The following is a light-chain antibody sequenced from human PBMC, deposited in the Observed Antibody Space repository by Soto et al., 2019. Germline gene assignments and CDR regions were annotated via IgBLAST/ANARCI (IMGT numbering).Light chain of an antibody. CDR1: SSDVGGYNY. Sequence: QSVLTQPASVSGSPGQSITISCTGTSSDVGGYNYVSWYQQHPGKAPKLMIYEVSNRPSGVSNRFSGSKSGNTPSLTISGLQAEDDDDYYCSSYTSSNTRYVFGTVTKLTLL. CDR3: SSYTSSNTRYV. J-gene: IGLJ1*01. CDR2: EVS. V-gene: IGLV2-14*01.